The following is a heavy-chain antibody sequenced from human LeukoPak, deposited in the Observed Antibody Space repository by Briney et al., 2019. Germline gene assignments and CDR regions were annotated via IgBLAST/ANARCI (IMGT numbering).Heavy chain of an antibody. CDR1: GGSISSGHYY. CDR3: ARVTAVTSVDY. D-gene: IGHD4-17*01. Sequence: PSETLSLTCTVSGGSISSGHYYWSWIRQPPGKGLEWIGYIFKSGSTYYNPSLKSRVSISIDTSKNQFSLKLSSVAAADTAVYYCARVTAVTSVDYWGQGTLVTVSS. J-gene: IGHJ4*02. CDR2: IFKSGST. V-gene: IGHV4-30-4*01.